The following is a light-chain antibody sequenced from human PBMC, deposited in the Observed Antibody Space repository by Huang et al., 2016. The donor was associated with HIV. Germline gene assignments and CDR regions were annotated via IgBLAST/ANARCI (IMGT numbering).Light chain of an antibody. CDR1: QSVSSRH. CDR2: AAS. Sequence: EIVLTQSPGTLSLSPGGRATLSCRASQSVSSRHLAWYRQKPGQPPRLLIYAASRRATGIPDRFSGSGSGTDFTLTISRLEPEDFAVYYCQQDGTFFAQGTKLEIK. J-gene: IGKJ2*01. CDR3: QQDGTF. V-gene: IGKV3-20*01.